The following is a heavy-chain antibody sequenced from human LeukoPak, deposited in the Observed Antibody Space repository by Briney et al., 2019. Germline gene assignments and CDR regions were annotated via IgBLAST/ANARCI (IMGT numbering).Heavy chain of an antibody. J-gene: IGHJ4*02. V-gene: IGHV1-69*13. CDR2: IIPIFGTA. D-gene: IGHD3-3*01. CDR1: GGTFSSYA. CDR3: ARTGEWLLYSGFDY. Sequence: ASVKVSCKASGGTFSSYAISWVRQAPGQGLEWMGGIIPIFGTANYAQKFQGRVTITADESTSTAYMELGSLRSEDTAVYYCARTGEWLLYSGFDYWGQGTLVTVSS.